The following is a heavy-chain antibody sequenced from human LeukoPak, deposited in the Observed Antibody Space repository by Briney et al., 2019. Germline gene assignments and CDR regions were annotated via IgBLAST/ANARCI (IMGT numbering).Heavy chain of an antibody. CDR2: ISAYNGNT. Sequence: ASVKVSCKASGYTFTSYGISWVRQAPGQGLEWMGWISAYNGNTNYAQKLQGRVTMTTDTSTSTAYMELRSPRSDDTAVYYCARDFPPSSGWYDYYYYGMDVWGQGTTVTVSS. J-gene: IGHJ6*02. V-gene: IGHV1-18*01. D-gene: IGHD6-19*01. CDR1: GYTFTSYG. CDR3: ARDFPPSSGWYDYYYYGMDV.